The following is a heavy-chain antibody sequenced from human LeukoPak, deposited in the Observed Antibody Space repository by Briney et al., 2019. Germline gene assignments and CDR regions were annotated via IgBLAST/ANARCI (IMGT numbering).Heavy chain of an antibody. Sequence: GGSLRLSCAASGFTFSGSAMHWVRQASGKGLEWVGRIRSKANSYATAYAASVKGRFTISRDDSKNTPYLQMNSLRAEDTAVYYCATNGGNNPFDCWGQGTLVTVSS. CDR1: GFTFSGSA. CDR2: IRSKANSYAT. CDR3: ATNGGNNPFDC. V-gene: IGHV3-73*01. J-gene: IGHJ4*02. D-gene: IGHD4-23*01.